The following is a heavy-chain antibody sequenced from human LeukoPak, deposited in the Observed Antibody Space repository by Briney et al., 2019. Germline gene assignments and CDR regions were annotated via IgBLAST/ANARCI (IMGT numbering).Heavy chain of an antibody. CDR3: AKKLPAAQGDAFDI. Sequence: SETLSLTCTVSGGSISSYYWSWIRQPAGKGLEWIGRIYTSGSTNYNPSLKSRVTMSVDTSKNQFSLKLSSVTAAATAVYYCAKKLPAAQGDAFDIWGQGTMVTVSS. V-gene: IGHV4-4*07. D-gene: IGHD2-2*01. J-gene: IGHJ3*02. CDR2: IYTSGST. CDR1: GGSISSYY.